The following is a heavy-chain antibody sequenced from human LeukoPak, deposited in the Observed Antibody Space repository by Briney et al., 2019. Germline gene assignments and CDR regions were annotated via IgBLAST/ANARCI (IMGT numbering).Heavy chain of an antibody. Sequence: GGSLRLSCAASGFNFRNYWMTWVRQAPGKGLEWVANINQDGSAKYYVGSVKGRFTISRDNAKNSLYLQMNSLRVEDTAVYYCADLGYTDGGQGTLVTVSS. CDR1: GFNFRNYW. D-gene: IGHD2-15*01. CDR3: ADLGYTD. CDR2: INQDGSAK. J-gene: IGHJ4*02. V-gene: IGHV3-7*01.